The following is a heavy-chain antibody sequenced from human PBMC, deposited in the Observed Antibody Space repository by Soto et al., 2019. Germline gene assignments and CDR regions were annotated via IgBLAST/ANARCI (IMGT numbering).Heavy chain of an antibody. J-gene: IGHJ4*02. CDR1: GFSVSGSY. CDR2: IYRGGGT. Sequence: GGSLRLSRAASGFSVSGSYMGWVRQAPGKGLEWVSVIYRGGGTYYVDSVKGRFTISRDNSENTLYLQMNSLRADDTAVYYCARGWGSGWLECFDAWGQGALDTVSS. V-gene: IGHV3-53*01. D-gene: IGHD6-19*01. CDR3: ARGWGSGWLECFDA.